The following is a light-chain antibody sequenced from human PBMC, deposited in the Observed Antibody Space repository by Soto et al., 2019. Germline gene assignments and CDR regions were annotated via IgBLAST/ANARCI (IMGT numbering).Light chain of an antibody. Sequence: EIVLTQSPGTLSLSPGERATLSCRASQSVSGTYLSWYRQKPCRSPGLLIYVSSSRATGIPDRFSGSVSGTNFSLIVSRLEPEEFAVYFCQQYGSSPATFGQGTKVDIK. CDR2: VSS. CDR3: QQYGSSPAT. CDR1: QSVSGTY. J-gene: IGKJ1*01. V-gene: IGKV3-20*01.